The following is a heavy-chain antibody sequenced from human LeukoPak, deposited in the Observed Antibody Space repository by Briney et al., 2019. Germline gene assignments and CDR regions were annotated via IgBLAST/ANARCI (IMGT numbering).Heavy chain of an antibody. D-gene: IGHD3-22*01. V-gene: IGHV4-59*12. CDR2: IYYSGGT. CDR3: ASLSDSSGYSWFDP. CDR1: GGSISSYY. J-gene: IGHJ5*02. Sequence: SETLSLTCTVSGGSISSYYWSWIRQPPGKGLEWIGYIYYSGGTNYNPSLKSRVTISVDTSKNQFSLKLSSVTAADTAVYYCASLSDSSGYSWFDPWGQGTLVTVSS.